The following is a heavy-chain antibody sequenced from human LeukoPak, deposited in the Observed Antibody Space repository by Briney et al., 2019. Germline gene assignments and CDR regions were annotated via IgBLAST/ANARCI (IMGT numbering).Heavy chain of an antibody. Sequence: ASVKVSCKASGYTFTGYYMPWVRQAPGHRLEWMGWINPNSGGTNYAQKFQGRVTMTRDTSISTAYMELSRLRSDDTAVYYCARDEAAAAARDYWGQGTLVTVSS. J-gene: IGHJ4*02. CDR1: GYTFTGYY. D-gene: IGHD6-13*01. CDR2: INPNSGGT. CDR3: ARDEAAAAARDY. V-gene: IGHV1-2*02.